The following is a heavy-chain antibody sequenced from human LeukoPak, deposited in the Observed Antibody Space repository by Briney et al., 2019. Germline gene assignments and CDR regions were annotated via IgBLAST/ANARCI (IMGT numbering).Heavy chain of an antibody. J-gene: IGHJ5*01. D-gene: IGHD2-15*01. CDR1: GFTFSDYG. CDR2: IRNDGSYE. Sequence: PGGSLRLSCAASGFTFSDYGMHWVXXXXXXXXXXXAFIRNDGSYEYYPDSVKGRFTISRDNSRNALFLQMNSLRAEDTAVYYCAKGGSPSHNWFNSWGQGTLVTVSS. V-gene: IGHV3-30*02. CDR3: AKGGSPSHNWFNS.